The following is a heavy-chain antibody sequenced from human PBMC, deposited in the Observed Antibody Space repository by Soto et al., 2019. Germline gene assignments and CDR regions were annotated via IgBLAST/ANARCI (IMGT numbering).Heavy chain of an antibody. D-gene: IGHD3-22*01. CDR2: ISRYGDFT. V-gene: IGHV3-23*01. CDR1: GFTFNIYA. CDR3: AKDRYLDHDSRGYLFDK. Sequence: EVQLLESGGDLIQPGGSLRLSCAASGFTFNIYAMTWVRQAPGKGLEWVSAISRYGDFTYYADSVEGRFTISRDNSKNTVYLQMNSRRAEDTAVYYCAKDRYLDHDSRGYLFDKWGQGTLVTVSS. J-gene: IGHJ4*02.